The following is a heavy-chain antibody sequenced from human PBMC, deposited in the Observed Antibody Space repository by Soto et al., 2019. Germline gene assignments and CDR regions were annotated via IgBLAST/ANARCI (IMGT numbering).Heavy chain of an antibody. J-gene: IGHJ3*02. Sequence: PGGSLRLSCAASGFTFSGYPMHWVRQAPGKGLEWVAVISYDGSNKFYADSVRGRFTISRDNSKNRLYLQMNSLRAEDTALYYCARDVASRIPLGAFDIWGQGTMVTVSS. CDR2: ISYDGSNK. CDR1: GFTFSGYP. CDR3: ARDVASRIPLGAFDI. D-gene: IGHD3-16*01. V-gene: IGHV3-30-3*01.